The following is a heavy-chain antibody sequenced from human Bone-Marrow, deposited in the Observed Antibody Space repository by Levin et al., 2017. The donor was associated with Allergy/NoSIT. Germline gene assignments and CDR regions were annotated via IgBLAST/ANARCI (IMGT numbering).Heavy chain of an antibody. CDR2: INPNSGGT. CDR1: GYTFTGYY. Sequence: GESLKISCKASGYTFTGYYMHWVRQAPGQGLEWMGRINPNSGGTNYAQKFQGRVTMTRDTSISTAYMELSRLRSDDTAVYYCARDPSDIVVVPAATEPNWFDPWGQGTLVTVSS. V-gene: IGHV1-2*06. D-gene: IGHD2-2*01. CDR3: ARDPSDIVVVPAATEPNWFDP. J-gene: IGHJ5*02.